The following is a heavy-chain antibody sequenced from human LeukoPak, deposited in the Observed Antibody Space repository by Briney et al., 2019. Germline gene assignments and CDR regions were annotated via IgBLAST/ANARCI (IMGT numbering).Heavy chain of an antibody. D-gene: IGHD4-17*01. CDR3: AKEYYDYGSSYLDY. CDR2: ISSSGSYT. Sequence: PGGSLRLSCVASGFTLSDYYMSWIRQAPGKGLEWVSYISSSGSYTNYADSVKGRFTISRDNSKNTLYLQMNSLRAEDTAVYYCAKEYYDYGSSYLDYWGQGTLATVSS. CDR1: GFTLSDYY. V-gene: IGHV3-11*05. J-gene: IGHJ4*02.